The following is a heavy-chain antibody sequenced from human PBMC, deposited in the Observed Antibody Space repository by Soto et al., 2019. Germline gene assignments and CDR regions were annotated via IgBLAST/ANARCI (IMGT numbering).Heavy chain of an antibody. CDR2: IFYSGTT. CDR3: ARRVDP. V-gene: IGHV4-31*03. J-gene: IGHJ5*02. CDR1: GDSITSNSYY. Sequence: PSETLSLTCTVSGDSITSNSYYWSWIRQHPGKGLEWIGYIFYSGTTYYNPSLKSRVTISVDTSKNQFSLKLSSVTAADTAVYYCARRVDPWGQGTLVTVSS.